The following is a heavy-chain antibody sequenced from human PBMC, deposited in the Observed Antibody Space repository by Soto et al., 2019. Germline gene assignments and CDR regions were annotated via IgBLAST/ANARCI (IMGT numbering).Heavy chain of an antibody. Sequence: QVQLVQSGAEVKKPGSSVKVSCKASGGTFSSYTISWVRQAPGQGLEWMGRIIPILGIANYAQKFQGRVTITADKSTSTAYMGLSSLRSEDTAVYYCASSLVDTAMDSDYWGQGTLVTVSS. D-gene: IGHD5-18*01. CDR3: ASSLVDTAMDSDY. J-gene: IGHJ4*02. V-gene: IGHV1-69*02. CDR2: IIPILGIA. CDR1: GGTFSSYT.